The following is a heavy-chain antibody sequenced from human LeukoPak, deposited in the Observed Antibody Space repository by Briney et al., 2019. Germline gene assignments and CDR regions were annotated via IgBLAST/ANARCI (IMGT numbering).Heavy chain of an antibody. Sequence: GGSLRLSCAASGFTVSSSYMSWVRQAPGKGLEWVSVIYSGGSTYYADSVKGRFTISRDNSKNTLYLQMNSLRAEDTAVYYCAREGYCSSTSCQRYGDAFDIWGQGTMVTVSS. V-gene: IGHV3-53*01. CDR2: IYSGGST. CDR1: GFTVSSSY. D-gene: IGHD2-2*01. J-gene: IGHJ3*02. CDR3: AREGYCSSTSCQRYGDAFDI.